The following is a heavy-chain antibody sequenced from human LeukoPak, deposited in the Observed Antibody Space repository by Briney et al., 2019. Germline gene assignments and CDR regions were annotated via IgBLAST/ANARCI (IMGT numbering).Heavy chain of an antibody. J-gene: IGHJ6*04. Sequence: GGSLTLSCAASEFTFSSYEMNWVPQAPGKGLEWVSYISSSGSTIYYADSVKGLFTISRDNAKNSLYLQMNSLGAEDTAVYYCAELGITMIGGVWGKGTTVTISS. CDR3: AELGITMIGGV. V-gene: IGHV3-48*03. D-gene: IGHD3-10*02. CDR2: ISSSGSTI. CDR1: EFTFSSYE.